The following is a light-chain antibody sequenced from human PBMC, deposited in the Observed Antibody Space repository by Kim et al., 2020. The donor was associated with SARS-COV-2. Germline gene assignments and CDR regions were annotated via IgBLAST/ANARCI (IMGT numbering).Light chain of an antibody. J-gene: IGLJ2*01. CDR2: DVS. V-gene: IGLV2-14*01. CDR3: SSYSTTSTPVV. CDR1: SSDVGGYNY. Sequence: QSALTQSASVSGSPGQSITISCTGTSSDVGGYNYVSWYQQHPGKAPKLMIYDVSRRPSGVSNRFSGSKSGNTASLTISGLQAEDEAVYYCSSYSTTSTPVVFGGGTQLTVL.